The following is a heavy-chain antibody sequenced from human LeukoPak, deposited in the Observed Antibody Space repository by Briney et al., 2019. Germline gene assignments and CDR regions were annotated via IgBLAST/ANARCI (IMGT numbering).Heavy chain of an antibody. CDR2: INPNSGGT. D-gene: IGHD2-2*02. J-gene: IGHJ3*02. CDR1: GYTFTGYY. Sequence: ASVKVSCKASGYTFTGYYMHWVRQAPGQGLEWMGWINPNSGGTNYAQKFQGRVTMTRDTSISTAYMELSRLRSDDTAVYYCAANIVVVPAAIRFLEWFNAFDIWGQGTMVTVSS. CDR3: AANIVVVPAAIRFLEWFNAFDI. V-gene: IGHV1-2*02.